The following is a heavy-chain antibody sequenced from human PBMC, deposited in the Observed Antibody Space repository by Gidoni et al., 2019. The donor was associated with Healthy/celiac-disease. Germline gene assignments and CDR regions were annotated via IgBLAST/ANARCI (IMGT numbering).Heavy chain of an antibody. Sequence: QVQLVLSGAEVKKPGSSVKVSCKASGGTFSSYAISWVRQAPGQGLEWMGRIIPILGIANYAQKFQGRVTITADKSTSTAYMELSSLRSEDTAVYYCAREGRYCSGGSCYSHRFDYWGQGTLVTVSS. CDR3: AREGRYCSGGSCYSHRFDY. V-gene: IGHV1-69*04. CDR1: GGTFSSYA. D-gene: IGHD2-15*01. CDR2: IIPILGIA. J-gene: IGHJ4*02.